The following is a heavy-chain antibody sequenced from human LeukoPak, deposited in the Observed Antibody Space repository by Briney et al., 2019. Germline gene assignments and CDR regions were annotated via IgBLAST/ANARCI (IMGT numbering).Heavy chain of an antibody. CDR2: ITSSGDST. J-gene: IGHJ3*02. Sequence: PGGSLRLSCAASGFTFSSYAMSWVRQAPGKGLEWVSDITSSGDSTYYADSVKGRFTISRDNAKNSLYLQMNSLRDEDTAVYYCARGGLVLDAFDIWGQGTMVTVSS. CDR1: GFTFSSYA. CDR3: ARGGLVLDAFDI. D-gene: IGHD3-16*01. V-gene: IGHV3-23*01.